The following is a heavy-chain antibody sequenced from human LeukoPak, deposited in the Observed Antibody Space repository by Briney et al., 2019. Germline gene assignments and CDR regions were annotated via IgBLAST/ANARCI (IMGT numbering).Heavy chain of an antibody. D-gene: IGHD1-26*01. V-gene: IGHV3-48*02. CDR3: GRVGELDY. CDR2: ICSISSTI. CDR1: GFTFSSYS. J-gene: IGHJ4*02. Sequence: AGWSLRLYCAASGFTFSSYSMNWVHQAPGKGLEWVSYICSISSTIYYAVSVKGRFTISRDNAQNSVYQQMNSVRDEDTAVYYCGRVGELDYWGQGTLVTVSS.